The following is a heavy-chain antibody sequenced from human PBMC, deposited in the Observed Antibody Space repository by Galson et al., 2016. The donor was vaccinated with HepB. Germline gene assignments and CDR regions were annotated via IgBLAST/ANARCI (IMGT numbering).Heavy chain of an antibody. CDR1: GYTFTRHW. Sequence: QSGAEVKKPGESLQLSCKGSGYTFTRHWIGWVRQMPGKGLGWMGIIYPGDSHTRYSPSFQGQVTISVDRSISTAYLQWISLKASDTARYYCARHVSSFGGEFRNGYRYGWFDPWGRGTLVTVSS. CDR2: IYPGDSHT. D-gene: IGHD3-3*01. CDR3: ARHVSSFGGEFRNGYRYGWFDP. V-gene: IGHV5-51*01. J-gene: IGHJ5*02.